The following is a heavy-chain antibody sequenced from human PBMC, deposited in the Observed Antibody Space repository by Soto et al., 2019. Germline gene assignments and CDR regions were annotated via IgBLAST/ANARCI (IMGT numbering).Heavy chain of an antibody. Sequence: GSLRLSCAASGFAFSSAWMSWVRQAPGKGLEWVGRLKSEAAGGTTDYAAPVKGRFTISRDDSKNTLYLQMNSLKTDDTAVYYCSYDSSRGDYWGLGTLVTVSS. CDR2: LKSEAAGGTT. D-gene: IGHD3-22*01. CDR3: SYDSSRGDY. CDR1: GFAFSSAW. J-gene: IGHJ4*02. V-gene: IGHV3-15*01.